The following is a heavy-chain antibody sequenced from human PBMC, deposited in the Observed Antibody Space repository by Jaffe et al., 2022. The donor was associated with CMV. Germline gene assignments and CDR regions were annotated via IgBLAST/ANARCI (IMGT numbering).Heavy chain of an antibody. J-gene: IGHJ3*02. CDR2: ISGSGGST. CDR1: GFTFSSYA. CDR3: AKVMGHHARELGDAFDI. Sequence: EVQLLESGGGLVQPGGSLRLSCAASGFTFSSYAMSWVRQAPGKGLEWVSAISGSGGSTYYADSVKGRFTISRDNSKNTLYLQMNSLRAEDTAVYYCAKVMGHHARELGDAFDIWGQGTMVTVSS. D-gene: IGHD1-26*01. V-gene: IGHV3-23*01.